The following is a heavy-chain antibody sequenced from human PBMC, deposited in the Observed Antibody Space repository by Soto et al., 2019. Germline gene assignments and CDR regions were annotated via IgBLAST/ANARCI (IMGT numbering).Heavy chain of an antibody. D-gene: IGHD4-4*01. CDR1: GFIFRGYG. Sequence: PGGSLRLSCAASGFIFRGYGMSWVRQAPGKGLEWVAAINGDGGSTYYADSVKGRFTISRDNSKNTLDLQMNSLRDEDTAVYYCAKVVQMATVRGYFDYWGHGTLVTVSS. V-gene: IGHV3-23*01. CDR2: INGDGGST. CDR3: AKVVQMATVRGYFDY. J-gene: IGHJ4*01.